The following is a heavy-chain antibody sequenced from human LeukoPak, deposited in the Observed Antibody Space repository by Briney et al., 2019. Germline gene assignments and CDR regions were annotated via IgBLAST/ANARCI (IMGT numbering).Heavy chain of an antibody. CDR1: GFIFNNYG. V-gene: IGHV3-23*01. Sequence: GGSLRLSCAASGFIFNNYGLIWVRQSPGKGLEWVSPISNDGGGTNYADFVKGRFTISRDNSKNTLFLQMNSLRAEDTALYYCAKGSSGYFVDLWGQGTLVTVSS. CDR3: AKGSSGYFVDL. D-gene: IGHD3-22*01. J-gene: IGHJ5*02. CDR2: ISNDGGGT.